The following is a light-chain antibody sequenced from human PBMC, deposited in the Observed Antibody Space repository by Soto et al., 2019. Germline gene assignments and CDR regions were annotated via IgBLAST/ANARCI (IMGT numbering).Light chain of an antibody. CDR1: ESVSRW. CDR2: AAT. CDR3: QQDSSSWT. Sequence: DIELTQSPSTLSASVGDRATITCRASESVSRWLAWYQQKPGKAPMLLIDAATSLDSGVPSRFSGSGSGTEFTLTIRLLKDDDFANYYCQQDSSSWTFAQGTKVDI. J-gene: IGKJ1*01. V-gene: IGKV1-5*01.